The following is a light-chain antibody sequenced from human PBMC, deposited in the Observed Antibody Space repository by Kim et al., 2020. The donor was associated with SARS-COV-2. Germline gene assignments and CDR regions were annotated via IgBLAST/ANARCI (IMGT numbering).Light chain of an antibody. CDR3: ATWDSSLSVGV. V-gene: IGLV1-51*01. CDR1: RSNIRNNP. CDR2: DND. Sequence: QSVLTQLPSLSAAPGQKVTISCSGSRSNIRNNPVSWYQQFPGTAPKLITYDNDKRPSGIPDRFSSSKSSTSATLGITGLRTGDEADYYCATWDSSLSVGVFGGGTQLTVL. J-gene: IGLJ3*02.